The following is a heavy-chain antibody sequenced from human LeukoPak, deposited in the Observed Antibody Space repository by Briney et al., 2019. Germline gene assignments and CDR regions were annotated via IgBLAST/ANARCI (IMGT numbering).Heavy chain of an antibody. CDR2: INHSGST. J-gene: IGHJ5*02. Sequence: PSETLSLTCAVYGGSFSGYYWSWIRQPPGKGLEWIGEINHSGSTNYNPSLKSRVTISVDTSKNQLSLKLSSVTAADTAVYYCARSGEFLGLYNWSDPWGQGTLVTVSS. D-gene: IGHD3-10*01. CDR1: GGSFSGYY. V-gene: IGHV4-34*01. CDR3: ARSGEFLGLYNWSDP.